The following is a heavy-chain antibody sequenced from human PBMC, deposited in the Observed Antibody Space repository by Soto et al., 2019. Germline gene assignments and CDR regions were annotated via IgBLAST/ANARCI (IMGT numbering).Heavy chain of an antibody. D-gene: IGHD3-10*01. CDR1: RFTFSTYA. CDR3: AKSAMVRGGGWFDP. V-gene: IGHV3-23*01. CDR2: ISGSGGNT. J-gene: IGHJ5*02. Sequence: EVQLLESGGGLVQPGGSLRLSCAASRFTFSTYAMSWVRQAPGKGLEWVSDISGSGGNTYYADSVKGRFTISRDNSKNTLYLQMNSLRAEDTALYYCAKSAMVRGGGWFDPWCQGTLVTVSS.